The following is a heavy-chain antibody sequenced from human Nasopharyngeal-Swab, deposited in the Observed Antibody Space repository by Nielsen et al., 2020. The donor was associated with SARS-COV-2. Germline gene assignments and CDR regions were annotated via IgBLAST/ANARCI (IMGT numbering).Heavy chain of an antibody. CDR2: IYTGDADT. CDR3: ARVETGGSWTDYVDS. J-gene: IGHJ4*02. D-gene: IGHD2-15*01. CDR1: GKSFTSYW. Sequence: GEPLKITCKGSGKSFTSYWSGWVRQVRGKGLEWRGIIYTGDADTKYSPSFQGQVTISVDRSISTAYMQWGSLKASDTASYFCARVETGGSWTDYVDSWGQATLVTVSS. V-gene: IGHV5-51*01.